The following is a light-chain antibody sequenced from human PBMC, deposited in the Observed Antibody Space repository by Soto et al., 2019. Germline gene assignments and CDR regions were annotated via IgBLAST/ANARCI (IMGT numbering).Light chain of an antibody. J-gene: IGKJ1*01. Sequence: VRTQSPCPLSFSPGERATLSCRASQSVSSRQLAWYQQKPGQPPRLLIYGISTRANGIPDRFSGSGSGTDFTLTISSLQSEDFAVYYCQQLRAFGQGTKVDI. CDR2: GIS. V-gene: IGKV3-20*01. CDR1: QSVSSRQ. CDR3: QQLRA.